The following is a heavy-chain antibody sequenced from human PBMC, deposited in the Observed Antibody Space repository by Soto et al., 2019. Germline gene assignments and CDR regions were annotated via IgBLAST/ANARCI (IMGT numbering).Heavy chain of an antibody. D-gene: IGHD3-3*01. V-gene: IGHV1-46*01. CDR3: GRASRNYDFWSGYYKLQGYYYGMDV. Sequence: ASVKVSCKAPGYTFTSYYMHWVRQAPRQGLEWMGIINPSGGSTSYAQKFQGRVTMTRDTSTSTVYMELNSLRSEDTAVYYCGRASRNYDFWSGYYKLQGYYYGMDVWGQGTTVTVSS. J-gene: IGHJ6*02. CDR2: INPSGGST. CDR1: GYTFTSYY.